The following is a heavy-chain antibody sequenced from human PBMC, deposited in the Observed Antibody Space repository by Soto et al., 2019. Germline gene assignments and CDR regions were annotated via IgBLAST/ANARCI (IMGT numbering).Heavy chain of an antibody. CDR1: GGSISTYF. J-gene: IGHJ6*02. Sequence: SETLSLTCTVSGGSISTYFWSWIRQPPGKGLEWIGNIYYSGTTDYNPSLKSRVTISVDTSKNQFSLRLSSVTAADTAVYYCARVRGDIVVVPAATPYYYYGMDVWGQGTTVTVSS. CDR3: ARVRGDIVVVPAATPYYYYGMDV. D-gene: IGHD2-2*01. V-gene: IGHV4-59*12. CDR2: IYYSGTT.